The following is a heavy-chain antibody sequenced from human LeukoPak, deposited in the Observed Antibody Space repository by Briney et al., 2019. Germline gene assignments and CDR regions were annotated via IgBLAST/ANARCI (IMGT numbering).Heavy chain of an antibody. CDR3: SKDRGVFGVAYSLDY. CDR2: IRYDGINE. J-gene: IGHJ4*02. D-gene: IGHD3-3*01. V-gene: IGHV3-30*02. Sequence: GGSLRLSCAASGFTFLSYGMHWVRQAPGKGLDWVAYIRYDGINEYYADSVKGRFTISRDLSKNTLFLQMNSLRPEDTAVYYCSKDRGVFGVAYSLDYWGQGTLVTVSS. CDR1: GFTFLSYG.